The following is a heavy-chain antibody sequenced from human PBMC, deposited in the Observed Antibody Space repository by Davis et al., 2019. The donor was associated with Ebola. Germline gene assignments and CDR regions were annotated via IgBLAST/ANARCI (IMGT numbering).Heavy chain of an antibody. V-gene: IGHV4-4*07. D-gene: IGHD2-15*01. Sequence: ESLKISCAASGFTFTNAWMSWVRQPPGKGLEWIGRIYTSGSTNYNPSLKSRVTMSVDTSKNQFSLKLNSVTAADTAVYYCARGFRVVVAATGLLFWFDPWGQGTLVTVSS. CDR3: ARGFRVVVAATGLLFWFDP. CDR2: IYTSGST. J-gene: IGHJ5*02. CDR1: GFTFTNAW.